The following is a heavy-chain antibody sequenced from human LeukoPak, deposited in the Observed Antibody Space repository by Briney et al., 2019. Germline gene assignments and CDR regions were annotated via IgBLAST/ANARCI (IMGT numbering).Heavy chain of an antibody. CDR1: GYTFTGYY. Sequence: ASVKVSCKASGYTFTGYYMHWVRQAPGQGLEWMGGIIPIFGTANYAQKFQGRVTITADESTSTAYMELSSLRSEDTAVYYCARGGVATITHYYYYMDVWGKGTTVTISS. D-gene: IGHD5-12*01. J-gene: IGHJ6*03. V-gene: IGHV1-69*13. CDR3: ARGGVATITHYYYYMDV. CDR2: IIPIFGTA.